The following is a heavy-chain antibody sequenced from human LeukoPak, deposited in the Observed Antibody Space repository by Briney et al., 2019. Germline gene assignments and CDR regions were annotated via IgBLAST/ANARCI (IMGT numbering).Heavy chain of an antibody. V-gene: IGHV3-64*01. CDR1: GFTFSSYA. CDR3: AKDYAVGSIDY. D-gene: IGHD3-16*01. CDR2: ISSNGGST. Sequence: GGSLRLSCAASGFTFSSYAMHWVRQAPGKGLEYVSAISSNGGSTYYANSVKGRFTISRDNSKNTVSLQMESLRAEDTALYYCAKDYAVGSIDYWGQGTLVTVSS. J-gene: IGHJ4*02.